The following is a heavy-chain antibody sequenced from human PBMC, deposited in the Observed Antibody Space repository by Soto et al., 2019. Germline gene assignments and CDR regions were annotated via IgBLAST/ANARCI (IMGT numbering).Heavy chain of an antibody. V-gene: IGHV4-31*03. CDR2: IYYSGST. CDR1: GGSISSGGYY. Sequence: QVQLQESGPGLVKPSQTLSLTCTVSGGSISSGGYYWSWIRQHPGKGLEWIGYIYYSGSTYYNPSLKSRVTISVDTSKNQFSLKLSSVTAADTAVYYCARDRAMTTVTTWVYYYYGMDVWGQGTTVTVSS. D-gene: IGHD4-4*01. J-gene: IGHJ6*02. CDR3: ARDRAMTTVTTWVYYYYGMDV.